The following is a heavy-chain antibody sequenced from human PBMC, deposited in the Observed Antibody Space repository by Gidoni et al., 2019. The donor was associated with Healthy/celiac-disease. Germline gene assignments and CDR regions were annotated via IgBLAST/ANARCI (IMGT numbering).Heavy chain of an antibody. D-gene: IGHD6-19*01. CDR3: AKIMGWYPSQEARYYYYGMDV. J-gene: IGHJ6*02. CDR2: ISGSGGST. Sequence: EVQLVESGGGLVQPGGSLRLSCAASGFTFSSYAMSWVRQAQGKGLEWVSAISGSGGSTYYADSVKGRFTISRDNSKNTLYLQMNSLRAEDTAVYYCAKIMGWYPSQEARYYYYGMDVWGQGTTVTVSS. V-gene: IGHV3-23*04. CDR1: GFTFSSYA.